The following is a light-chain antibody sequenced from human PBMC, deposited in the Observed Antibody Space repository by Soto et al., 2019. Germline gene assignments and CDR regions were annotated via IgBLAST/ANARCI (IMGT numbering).Light chain of an antibody. V-gene: IGKV3-11*01. Sequence: DIVMTQSPATLSSSPGERATLSCRASQTVSNCVAWYQHKPGRAPRLLIYAASRRATGVPARFSGSGSGTDFTLTISSLEPEDFAAYYCQQPSGWPLTFGGGTKVEIK. J-gene: IGKJ4*01. CDR3: QQPSGWPLT. CDR2: AAS. CDR1: QTVSNC.